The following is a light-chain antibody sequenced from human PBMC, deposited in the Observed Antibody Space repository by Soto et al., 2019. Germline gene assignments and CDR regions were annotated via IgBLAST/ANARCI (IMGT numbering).Light chain of an antibody. CDR3: HQRNASWT. CDR2: DAS. CDR1: QSVSSC. Sequence: DIVLTQSASTLSLSPGERATLACRASQSVSSCLAWYQQKPGQAPSLLIYDASSLGTGVPSRFSGCGSGTDFTLTISSLEPEDFAVYYWHQRNASWTFGRGTKVDIK. J-gene: IGKJ1*01. V-gene: IGKV3-11*01.